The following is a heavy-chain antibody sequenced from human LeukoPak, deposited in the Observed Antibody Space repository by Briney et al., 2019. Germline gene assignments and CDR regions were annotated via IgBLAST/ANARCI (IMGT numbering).Heavy chain of an antibody. CDR1: GGSISTYY. J-gene: IGHJ4*02. CDR3: ARDRGSQPFIDY. Sequence: SETLSLTCTVSGGSISTYYWNWIRQPPGKGLEWIGYVFHTGSTNYNPSLKSRVTISVDTSKNQFSLKLSSVTAADTAVYYCARDRGSQPFIDYWGQGTLVTVSS. D-gene: IGHD1-26*01. CDR2: VFHTGST. V-gene: IGHV4-59*01.